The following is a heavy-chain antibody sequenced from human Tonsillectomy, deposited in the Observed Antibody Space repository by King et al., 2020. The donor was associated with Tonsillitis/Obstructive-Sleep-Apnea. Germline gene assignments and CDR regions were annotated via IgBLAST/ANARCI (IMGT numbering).Heavy chain of an antibody. D-gene: IGHD7-27*01. V-gene: IGHV3-21*01. CDR3: ARVLSVPGEYYFDY. Sequence: VQLVESGGGLVKPGGSLRLSCAASGFTFSSYSMNWVRQAPGKGLEWVSSISSSSSYIYYADSVKGRFTISRDNAKNSQYLQMNSLRAEDTAVYYCARVLSVPGEYYFDYWGQGTLVTVSS. CDR2: ISSSSSYI. J-gene: IGHJ4*02. CDR1: GFTFSSYS.